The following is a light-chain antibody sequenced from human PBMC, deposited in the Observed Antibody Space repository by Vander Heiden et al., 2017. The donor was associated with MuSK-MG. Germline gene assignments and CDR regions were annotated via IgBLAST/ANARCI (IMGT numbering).Light chain of an antibody. CDR1: SLRSYY. Sequence: SSELTQDPAVSVALGQTVRITCQGDSLRSYYASWYQQKPGQDPVLVIYGKNNRPSGIPDRFSGYSSGNKASLTITGAQAEDEADYFCNSRDSSGNHYVFGTGTKVTVL. V-gene: IGLV3-19*01. CDR3: NSRDSSGNHYV. CDR2: GKN. J-gene: IGLJ1*01.